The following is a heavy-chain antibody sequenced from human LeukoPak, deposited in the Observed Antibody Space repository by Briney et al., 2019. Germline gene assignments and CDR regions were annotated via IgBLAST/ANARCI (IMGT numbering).Heavy chain of an antibody. V-gene: IGHV3-48*01. Sequence: GGSLRLSCAASGFTFSNYWMSWVRQAPGKGLEWVSYISSSSSTIYYADSVKGRFTISRDNAKNSLYLQMNSLRAEDTAVYYCARDSPRIAVAGPYYFDYWGQGTLVTVSS. CDR1: GFTFSNYW. J-gene: IGHJ4*02. CDR3: ARDSPRIAVAGPYYFDY. D-gene: IGHD6-19*01. CDR2: ISSSSSTI.